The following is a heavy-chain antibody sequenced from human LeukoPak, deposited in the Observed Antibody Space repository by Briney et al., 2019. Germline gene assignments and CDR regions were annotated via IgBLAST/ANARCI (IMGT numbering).Heavy chain of an antibody. Sequence: SQTLSLTCTVSGGSISSGGYYWSWIRQHPGKGLEWIGYIYYSGSTYYNPSLKSRVTISVDTSKNQFSLKLSSVTAADTAVYYCAGDEAAAGTFQHWGQGTLVTVSS. CDR2: IYYSGST. D-gene: IGHD6-13*01. CDR1: GGSISSGGYY. V-gene: IGHV4-31*03. CDR3: AGDEAAAGTFQH. J-gene: IGHJ1*01.